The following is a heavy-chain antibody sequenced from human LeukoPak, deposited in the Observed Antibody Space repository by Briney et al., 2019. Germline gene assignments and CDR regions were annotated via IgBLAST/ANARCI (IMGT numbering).Heavy chain of an antibody. D-gene: IGHD5-18*01. Sequence: GGSLRLSCAASGFTFSTYWMTWVRQAPGKGLERVANIKQDGTDKYYVESVKGRFTISRDNAKNSLYLQMSSLRAEDTAIYYCARNMDTISYPLDYWGRGTLVTVSS. J-gene: IGHJ4*02. CDR3: ARNMDTISYPLDY. CDR1: GFTFSTYW. CDR2: IKQDGTDK. V-gene: IGHV3-7*01.